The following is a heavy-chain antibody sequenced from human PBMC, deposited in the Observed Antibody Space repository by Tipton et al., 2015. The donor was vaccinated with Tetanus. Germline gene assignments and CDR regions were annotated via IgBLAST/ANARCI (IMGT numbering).Heavy chain of an antibody. CDR2: IYYSGST. CDR1: GGSISSYY. CDR3: ARDRDFDY. V-gene: IGHV4-59*01. J-gene: IGHJ4*02. Sequence: LRLSCTVSGGSISSYYWSWIRQPPGKGLEWIGYIYYSGSTNYNPSLKSRVTISVDTSKNQFSLKLSSVTAADTAVYYCARDRDFDYWGQGTLVTVSS.